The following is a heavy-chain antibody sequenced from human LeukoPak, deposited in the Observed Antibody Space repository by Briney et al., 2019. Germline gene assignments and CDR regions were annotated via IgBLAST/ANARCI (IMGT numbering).Heavy chain of an antibody. CDR3: AGGPLSYYDILTGYYPDYYGMDV. CDR1: GDSISSYY. CDR2: IYCSGGA. Sequence: SETLSLTCILSGDSISSYYWSWLRHPPGKGLEWIGYIYCSGGANYNPSLKSRVTISVDTSKNQFSLKLSSVTAADTAVYYCAGGPLSYYDILTGYYPDYYGMDVWGQGTTVTVSS. V-gene: IGHV4-59*01. J-gene: IGHJ6*02. D-gene: IGHD3-9*01.